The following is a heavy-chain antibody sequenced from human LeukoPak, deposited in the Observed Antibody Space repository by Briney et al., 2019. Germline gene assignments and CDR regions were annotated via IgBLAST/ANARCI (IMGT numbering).Heavy chain of an antibody. J-gene: IGHJ3*02. D-gene: IGHD3-22*01. CDR1: GFTVSSNY. V-gene: IGHV3-53*04. CDR2: IYSGGST. CDR3: ARDYYDSSAAFDI. Sequence: GGSLRLSCAASGFTVSSNYMSWVRQAPGKGLEWVSVIYSGGSTYYADSVKGRFTISRHNSKNTLYLQMNSLRAEDTAVYYCARDYYDSSAAFDIWGQGTMVTVSS.